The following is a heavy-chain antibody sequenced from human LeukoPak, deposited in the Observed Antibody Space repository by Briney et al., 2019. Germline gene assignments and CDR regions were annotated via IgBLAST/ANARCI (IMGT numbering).Heavy chain of an antibody. J-gene: IGHJ6*03. D-gene: IGHD2-2*01. CDR2: ISGNGGST. Sequence: GGSLRLSCAASGFTFSSYAMTWVRQAPGKGLEWVSSISGNGGSTYYTDSVKGRFTISRDNSKNTLYLQMNSLRAEDTAAYYCAKDLRVIVVTYYMDVWGKGTTVTVSS. V-gene: IGHV3-23*01. CDR3: AKDLRVIVVTYYMDV. CDR1: GFTFSSYA.